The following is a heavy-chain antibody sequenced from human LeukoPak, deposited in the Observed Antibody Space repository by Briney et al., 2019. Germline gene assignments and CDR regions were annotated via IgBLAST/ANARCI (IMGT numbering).Heavy chain of an antibody. V-gene: IGHV5-51*01. J-gene: IGHJ4*02. D-gene: IGHD6-6*01. CDR2: IYPGGSDT. CDR3: ARLTSSSSFDY. Sequence: GASLKISCKGSGSIFTSYWIGWVRQLPGKGLEWMGIIYPGGSDTRSRPSFQGQVTISAEKSISTAYLQWSSLKASDTAMYYCARLTSSSSFDYWGQGTLVTVSS. CDR1: GSIFTSYW.